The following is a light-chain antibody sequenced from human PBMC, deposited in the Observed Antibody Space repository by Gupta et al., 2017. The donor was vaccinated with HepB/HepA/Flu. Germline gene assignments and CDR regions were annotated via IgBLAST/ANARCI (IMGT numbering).Light chain of an antibody. J-gene: IGLJ2*01. V-gene: IGLV1-44*01. CDR3: AAWYTSLNVVV. CDR2: YND. CDR1: SSNVARNT. Sequence: QSVLTQSPSVSGTPGQRVTSACSGSSSNVARNTVNWYQQVPGTAPKLLIYYNDERPSGVPDRFSGSKSGTSASLAISGLQSDDEADYSCAAWYTSLNVVVFDGVTKLTVL.